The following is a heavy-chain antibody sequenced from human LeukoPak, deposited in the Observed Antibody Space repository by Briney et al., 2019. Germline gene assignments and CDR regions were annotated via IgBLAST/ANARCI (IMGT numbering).Heavy chain of an antibody. D-gene: IGHD6-6*01. CDR3: ARVGIAAPYYFDY. CDR1: GGSISSYY. J-gene: IGHJ4*02. V-gene: IGHV4-4*07. CDR2: IYTSGST. Sequence: PSETLSLTCTVSGGSISSYYWSWIRQPAGKGLEWLGRIYTSGSTNYNPSLKSRVTMSVDTSKNQFSLKLGSVAAADTAVHYCARVGIAAPYYFDYWGQGTLVTVSS.